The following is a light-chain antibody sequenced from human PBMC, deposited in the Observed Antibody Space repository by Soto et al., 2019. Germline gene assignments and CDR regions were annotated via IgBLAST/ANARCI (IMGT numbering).Light chain of an antibody. CDR3: SSYTRGAQV. V-gene: IGLV2-14*01. Sequence: QSALTQPASVSGSPGQSITISCTGTSSDVGGYNLVSWYQQHPGKAPKLMIFEVSNRPSGVSHRFSGSKSGNTASLTISGLQAEDEADYYCSSYTRGAQVFGGGTKVTVL. J-gene: IGLJ2*01. CDR2: EVS. CDR1: SSDVGGYNL.